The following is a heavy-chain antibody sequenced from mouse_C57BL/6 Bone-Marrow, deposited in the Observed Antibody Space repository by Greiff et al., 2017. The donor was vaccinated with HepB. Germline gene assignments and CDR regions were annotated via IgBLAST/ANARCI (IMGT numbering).Heavy chain of an antibody. V-gene: IGHV1-50*01. J-gene: IGHJ3*01. D-gene: IGHD2-2*01. CDR2: IDPSDSYT. CDR1: GYTFTSYW. Sequence: QVQLQQSGAELVKPGASVKLSCKASGYTFTSYWMQWVKQRPGQGLEWIGEIDPSDSYTNYNQKFKGKATLTVDTSSSTAYMQLSSLTSEDSAVYYCARSFGYDVPWFAYWGQGTLVTVSA. CDR3: ARSFGYDVPWFAY.